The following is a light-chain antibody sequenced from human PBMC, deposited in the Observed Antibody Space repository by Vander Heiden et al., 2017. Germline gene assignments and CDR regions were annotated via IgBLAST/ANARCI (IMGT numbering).Light chain of an antibody. J-gene: IGKJ1*01. Sequence: VVLTHSPLSLPVSLGDASASACRCSQSLVSSDMNTYLNWFQQRPGQAPRLLIYKVSNLDSGVPYRFSGSGSGTDFTLKISRVEAGDVGAYYCMQDTNWPPTFGQGTKVDIK. CDR1: QSLVSSDMNTY. V-gene: IGKV2-30*01. CDR3: MQDTNWPPT. CDR2: KVS.